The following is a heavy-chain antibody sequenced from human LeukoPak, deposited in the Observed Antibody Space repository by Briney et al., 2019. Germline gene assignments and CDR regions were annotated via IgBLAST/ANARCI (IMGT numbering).Heavy chain of an antibody. D-gene: IGHD3-9*01. V-gene: IGHV3-7*01. CDR2: IKQDGSEK. J-gene: IGHJ4*02. CDR1: GFTFSSYW. CDR3: ATSVLRYFDWLIDPGNYFDY. Sequence: GGSLRLSCAASGFTFSSYWMSWVRQAPGKGLEWVANIKQDGSEKYYVDSVKGRFTISRDNAKNSLYLQMNSLRAEDTAVYYCATSVLRYFDWLIDPGNYFDYWGQGTLVTVSS.